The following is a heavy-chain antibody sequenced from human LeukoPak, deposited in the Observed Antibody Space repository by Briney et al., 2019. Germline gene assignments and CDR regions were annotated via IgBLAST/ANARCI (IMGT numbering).Heavy chain of an antibody. D-gene: IGHD6-19*01. Sequence: PGGSLRLSCAASGFTFSAYGMQWVRQASGKGLEWVAFIRYDGSNKYYADSVKGRFTISRDNPKNTLYPQMNSLRPEDTAVYYCAKGVHSSGWPNWFDPWGQGTLVTVSS. CDR2: IRYDGSNK. V-gene: IGHV3-30*02. CDR3: AKGVHSSGWPNWFDP. J-gene: IGHJ5*02. CDR1: GFTFSAYG.